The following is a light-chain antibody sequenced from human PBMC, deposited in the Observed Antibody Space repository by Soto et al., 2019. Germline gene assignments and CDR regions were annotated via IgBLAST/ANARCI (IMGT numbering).Light chain of an antibody. V-gene: IGKV2-24*01. J-gene: IGKJ2*01. CDR3: IQATQSYT. CDR1: QSLVHTDGKTY. CDR2: KIS. Sequence: DIVMTQTPLSSPVTLGQPASISCRSSQSLVHTDGKTYFSWLQQRPGQPPTLLIYKISNRFSGVPDIFSGSGAGTDCTLKISRVEAEDAGVYSCIQATQSYTFIQGTKLEIK.